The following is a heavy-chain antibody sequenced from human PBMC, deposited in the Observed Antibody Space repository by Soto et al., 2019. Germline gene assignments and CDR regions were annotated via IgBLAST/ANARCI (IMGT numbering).Heavy chain of an antibody. D-gene: IGHD3-10*01. Sequence: EEYLVESGGGLVRPGGSLRLSCATSGFPFANAWMNWVRQAPGMGLEWVGRIRSNSDGGTTDYAGPVKGRFTISRDDSKHTLYLQMNSLKTEDTAVYYCTTPYYYGSGSYRSWGQGTLVTVSS. CDR3: TTPYYYGSGSYRS. CDR2: IRSNSDGGTT. V-gene: IGHV3-15*01. J-gene: IGHJ4*02. CDR1: GFPFANAW.